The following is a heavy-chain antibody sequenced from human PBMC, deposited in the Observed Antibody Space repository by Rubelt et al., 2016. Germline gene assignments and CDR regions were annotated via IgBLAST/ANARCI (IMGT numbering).Heavy chain of an antibody. J-gene: IGHJ5*02. V-gene: IGHV3-13*01. CDR3: AGAGRQWGFDP. CDR2: IGTAGDT. D-gene: IGHD5-24*01. CDR1: GFTFSSYA. Sequence: EVQLLESGGGLVQPGGSLRLSCAASGFTFSSYAMSWVRQAPGKGLEWVSAIGTAGDTYYPGSVKGRFTISRENAKNSLYLQMNSLRAEDTAVYYCAGAGRQWGFDPWGQGTLVTVSS.